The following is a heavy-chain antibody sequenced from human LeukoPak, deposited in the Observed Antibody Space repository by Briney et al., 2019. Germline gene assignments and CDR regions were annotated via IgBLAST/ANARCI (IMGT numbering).Heavy chain of an antibody. CDR3: ARDLSPHQSPFYDLGGWFDP. Sequence: SETLSLTCTVSGDSISSSSYYWGWIRQPPGKGLEWIGYIYYSGSTNYNPSLKSRVTISVDTSKNQFSLKLSSVTAADTAVYYCARDLSPHQSPFYDLGGWFDPWGQGTLDTVSS. D-gene: IGHD5/OR15-5a*01. CDR1: GDSISSSSYY. V-gene: IGHV4-61*01. CDR2: IYYSGST. J-gene: IGHJ5*02.